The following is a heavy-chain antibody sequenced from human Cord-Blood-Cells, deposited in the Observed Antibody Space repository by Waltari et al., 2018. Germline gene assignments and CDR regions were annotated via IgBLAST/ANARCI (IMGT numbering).Heavy chain of an antibody. V-gene: IGHV3-23*01. CDR2: ISGSGGST. Sequence: EVQLLESGGGLVQPGGSLGLSCAASGFTVSSYAMRWVRQAPGKGLEWVSAISGSGGSTYYADSVKGRFTISRDNSKNTLYLQMNSLRAEDTAVYYCATYGGNSDFDYWGQGTLVTVSS. CDR1: GFTVSSYA. CDR3: ATYGGNSDFDY. J-gene: IGHJ4*02. D-gene: IGHD4-17*01.